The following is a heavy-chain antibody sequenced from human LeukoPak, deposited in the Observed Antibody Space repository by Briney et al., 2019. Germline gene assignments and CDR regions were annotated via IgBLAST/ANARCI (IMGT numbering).Heavy chain of an antibody. CDR3: ARGTYYYYFYMDG. CDR2: VTYSGTT. D-gene: IGHD2-2*01. Sequence: SETLSLTCTISGDSISNYYWSWIRKPPGKGQDWLGYVTYSGTTDYNPSLKSRVTISVDTSKNQFSLKLSSVTAADTAVYYCARGTYYYYFYMDGWGKGITVTISS. J-gene: IGHJ6*03. V-gene: IGHV4-59*01. CDR1: GDSISNYY.